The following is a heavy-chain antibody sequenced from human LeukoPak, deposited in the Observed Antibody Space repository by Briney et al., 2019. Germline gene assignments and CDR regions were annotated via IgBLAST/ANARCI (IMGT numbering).Heavy chain of an antibody. CDR1: GFTFSDYW. Sequence: GGSLRLSCVGSGFTFSDYWMSWVRLGPGKGLEWVASIPPDGSVARYVDSLKGRFTISRDDARSSVFLQMNSLRAEDKAVYYCASLFGGVTTFDFWGQGALVTVSS. CDR2: IPPDGSVA. D-gene: IGHD3-10*01. J-gene: IGHJ5*01. V-gene: IGHV3-7*01. CDR3: ASLFGGVTTFDF.